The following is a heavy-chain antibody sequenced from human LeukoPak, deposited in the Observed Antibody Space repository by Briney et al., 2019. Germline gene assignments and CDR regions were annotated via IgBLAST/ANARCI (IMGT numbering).Heavy chain of an antibody. J-gene: IGHJ4*02. CDR1: GFIFSNYG. V-gene: IGHV3-23*01. Sequence: GGSLRLSCAASGFIFSNYGMNWIRQAPGKGLEWVSTISNSGDATYYADSVKGRFTISRDNSKNTLYLQMNSLRAEDTAVYYCAKAPPYKKYFDYWGQGTLVTVSS. CDR3: AKAPPYKKYFDY. CDR2: ISNSGDAT. D-gene: IGHD1-1*01.